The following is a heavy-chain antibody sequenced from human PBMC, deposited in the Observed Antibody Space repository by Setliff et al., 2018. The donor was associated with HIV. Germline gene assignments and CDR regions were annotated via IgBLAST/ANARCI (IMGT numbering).Heavy chain of an antibody. Sequence: SETLSLTCSVSGGSLTSKNYYWGWIRQTPEKGLEWIGDFYYNGNTFYNPSLESRVATSVDTSKNQFSLKLSSVTAADTAVYYCAMLDTSDYFRNNWFDSWGQGTLVTVSS. V-gene: IGHV4-39*01. J-gene: IGHJ5*01. CDR1: GGSLTSKNYY. CDR2: FYYNGNT. CDR3: AMLDTSDYFRNNWFDS. D-gene: IGHD3-22*01.